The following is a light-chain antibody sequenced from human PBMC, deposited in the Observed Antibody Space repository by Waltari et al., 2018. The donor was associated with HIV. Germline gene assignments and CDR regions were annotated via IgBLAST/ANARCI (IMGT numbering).Light chain of an antibody. V-gene: IGKV1-39*01. CDR1: QNITTF. J-gene: IGKJ2*01. CDR3: QQSYRIPYT. Sequence: DIQMTQSPSPLSASLGRRVTIACRSSQNITTFLNWYQQRPGRAPELLIYTTSNLQSGVPSRVRGSGSGTNFVLTITNVQPEDLATYSCQQSYRIPYTFGQGTKVHI. CDR2: TTS.